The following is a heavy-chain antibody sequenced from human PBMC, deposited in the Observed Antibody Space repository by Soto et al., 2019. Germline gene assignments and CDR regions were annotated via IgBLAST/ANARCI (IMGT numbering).Heavy chain of an antibody. D-gene: IGHD6-13*01. CDR2: IGTAGDT. CDR3: ARGAAAAYIYYYYGMDV. Sequence: GGSLRLSCAASGFTFSSYDMHWVRQATGKGLEWVSAIGTAGDTYYPGSVKGRFTISRENAKNSLYLQMNSLRAEDTAVYYCARGAAAAYIYYYYGMDVWGQGTTVTVSS. CDR1: GFTFSSYD. V-gene: IGHV3-13*01. J-gene: IGHJ6*02.